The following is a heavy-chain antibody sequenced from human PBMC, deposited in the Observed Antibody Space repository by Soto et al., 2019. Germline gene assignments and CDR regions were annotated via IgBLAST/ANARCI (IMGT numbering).Heavy chain of an antibody. CDR2: VYHNGGA. Sequence: SETLSLGCTVSGVSIHNSHSFWAWIRQPPGRGLEFIGSVYHNGGAHYNSSLKSRVTISVDTAHNQVSLRMRSLTAADTAVYYCGRVVEGAARHTDPDSWGQGILVT. J-gene: IGHJ5*01. CDR3: GRVVEGAARHTDPDS. CDR1: GVSIHNSHSF. V-gene: IGHV4-39*01. D-gene: IGHD2-21*01.